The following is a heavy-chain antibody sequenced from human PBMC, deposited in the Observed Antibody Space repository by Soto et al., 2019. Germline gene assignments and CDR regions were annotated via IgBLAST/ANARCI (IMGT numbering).Heavy chain of an antibody. D-gene: IGHD2-8*01. Sequence: EVQLVESGGDLVQPGGSLRLSCATSGFIFGTYWMTWVRQAPEKGLEWVAIINHDENEKYYVDSVKGRFTISRDNAKNSLYLQMTSLRADDTAVYYCARDKIMGGSIHDYWGQGTLVTVSS. CDR1: GFIFGTYW. CDR3: ARDKIMGGSIHDY. J-gene: IGHJ4*02. CDR2: INHDENEK. V-gene: IGHV3-7*04.